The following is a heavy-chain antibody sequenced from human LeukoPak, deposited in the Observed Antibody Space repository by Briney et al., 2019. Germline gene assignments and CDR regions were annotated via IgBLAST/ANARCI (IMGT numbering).Heavy chain of an antibody. V-gene: IGHV3-23*01. CDR2: ISGTGANT. D-gene: IGHD1-1*01. CDR1: GFTFSNYV. Sequence: PGGSLRLSCAVSGFTFSNYVRIWVRQAPGKGLEWVSAISGTGANTFYADSVKGRFTMSRDNPKNMLYLQMSSLRAEDTALYYCAKGIRQLGNYYYYMDVWGKGTAVTVSS. J-gene: IGHJ6*03. CDR3: AKGIRQLGNYYYYMDV.